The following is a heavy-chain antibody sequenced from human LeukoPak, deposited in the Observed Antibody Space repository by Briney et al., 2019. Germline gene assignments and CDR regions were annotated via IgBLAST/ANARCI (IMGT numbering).Heavy chain of an antibody. Sequence: SETLSLTCAVYGGSFSGYYWSWIRQPPGKGLEWIGEINHSGSTNYNPSLKSRVTISVDTSKNQFSLKLSSVTAADTAVYYCARGVRYSSGWYYSWFDPWGQGTLVTV. CDR1: GGSFSGYY. CDR2: INHSGST. D-gene: IGHD6-19*01. J-gene: IGHJ5*02. V-gene: IGHV4-34*01. CDR3: ARGVRYSSGWYYSWFDP.